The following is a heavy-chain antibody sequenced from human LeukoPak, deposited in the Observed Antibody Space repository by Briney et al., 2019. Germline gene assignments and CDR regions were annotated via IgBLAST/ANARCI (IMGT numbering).Heavy chain of an antibody. J-gene: IGHJ1*01. CDR2: ISSSSSYI. V-gene: IGHV3-21*04. CDR1: GFTFSSYS. CDR3: ARESSDRGYFQY. D-gene: IGHD3-22*01. Sequence: GGSLRLSCAASGFTFSSYSMNWVRQAPGKGLEWVSSISSSSSYIYYADSVKGRFTISRDNSKNTLYLQMNSLRAEDTAVYYCARESSDRGYFQYWGQGTLVTVSS.